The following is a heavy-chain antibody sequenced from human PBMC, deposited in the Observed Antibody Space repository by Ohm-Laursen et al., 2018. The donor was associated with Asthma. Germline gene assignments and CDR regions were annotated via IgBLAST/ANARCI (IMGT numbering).Heavy chain of an antibody. D-gene: IGHD6-19*01. V-gene: IGHV3-23*01. Sequence: SLRLSCSASGFTFSSYTMSWVRQAPGKGLEWLSIVSGLDSGAHTYYADSVKGRFTISRDNSKNTLYLQMNSLRAEDTAVYYCARDQDSSGWYKLDIWGQGTMVTVSS. J-gene: IGHJ3*02. CDR3: ARDQDSSGWYKLDI. CDR2: VSGLDSGAHT. CDR1: GFTFSSYT.